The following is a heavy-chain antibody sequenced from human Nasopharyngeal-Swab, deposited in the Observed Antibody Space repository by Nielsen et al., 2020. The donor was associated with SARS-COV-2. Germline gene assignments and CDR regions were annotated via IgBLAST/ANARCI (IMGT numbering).Heavy chain of an antibody. Sequence: ASVKVSCTVSGDTLTELSMHCVRQAPGKGLEWMGGFDPRDGQTVYAQKFQGRFTITEDTSTDTAYMELSGLTSDDTAVYYCATDRRWNYYYGMEVWGQGTTVTVSS. J-gene: IGHJ6*02. CDR3: ATDRRWNYYYGMEV. CDR1: GDTLTELS. V-gene: IGHV1-24*01. D-gene: IGHD2-15*01. CDR2: FDPRDGQT.